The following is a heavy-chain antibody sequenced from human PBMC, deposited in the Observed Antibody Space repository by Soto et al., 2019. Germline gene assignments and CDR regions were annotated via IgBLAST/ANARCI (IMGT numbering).Heavy chain of an antibody. J-gene: IGHJ4*02. D-gene: IGHD6-6*01. CDR3: ARTSRFDC. CDR1: CGSFSRYY. Sequence: QVQLQQWGAGPLKPSETLSLTCAVYCGSFSRYYWSWIRQPPGKGLEWIGEINHSGSTNYNPSLKSRVTMSVDTSKTQFSLKLSSVTAADTAVYYCARTSRFDCWGQGTLVTVSS. V-gene: IGHV4-34*01. CDR2: INHSGST.